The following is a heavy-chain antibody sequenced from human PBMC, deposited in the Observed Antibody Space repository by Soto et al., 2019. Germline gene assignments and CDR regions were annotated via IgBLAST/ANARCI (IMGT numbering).Heavy chain of an antibody. CDR3: ASAFDYGDSAQRY. CDR1: GGSISSYY. D-gene: IGHD4-17*01. CDR2: IYYSGST. V-gene: IGHV4-59*01. Sequence: SETLSLTCTVSGGSISSYYWSWIRQPPGKGLEWIGYIYYSGSTNYNPSLKSRVTISVDTSKNQFSLKLSSVTAADTAVYYCASAFDYGDSAQRYWGQGTLVTVPS. J-gene: IGHJ4*02.